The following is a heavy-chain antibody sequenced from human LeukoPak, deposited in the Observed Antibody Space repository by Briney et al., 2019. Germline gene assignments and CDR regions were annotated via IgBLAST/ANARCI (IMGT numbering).Heavy chain of an antibody. V-gene: IGHV3-23*01. CDR2: ISDSGDKT. CDR3: AKDGGGYCNNSSC. CDR1: GFTFSNYA. D-gene: IGHD2-2*01. J-gene: IGHJ4*02. Sequence: GGSLRLSCAASGFTFSNYAMSWVRQAPGKGLECVSAISDSGDKTDYADSVRGRFTIYRDNSKDTLYLQMNSLGAAGTTVYYCAKDGGGYCNNSSCWGQGTLVTVSS.